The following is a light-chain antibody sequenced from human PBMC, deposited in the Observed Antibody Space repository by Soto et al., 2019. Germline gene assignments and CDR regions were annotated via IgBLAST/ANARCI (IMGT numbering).Light chain of an antibody. CDR1: QSVSST. CDR2: GAS. CDR3: QQYNNWLIT. V-gene: IGKV3-15*01. J-gene: IGKJ5*01. Sequence: IVMTQSPVTLSVSKRERATLSCRASQSVSSTLAWYQQKPGQAPRLLIYGASTRATGIPARSSGSGSGTEFTLTISSLQSEDFTVYYCQQYNNWLITFAHVTRLEIK.